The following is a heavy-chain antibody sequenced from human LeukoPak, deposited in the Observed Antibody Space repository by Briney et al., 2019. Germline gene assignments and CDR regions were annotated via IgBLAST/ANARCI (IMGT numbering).Heavy chain of an antibody. Sequence: ASVKVSCKASGGTFSSYAINWVRQAPGQGLEWMGGIIPIFGTANYAQKFQGRVTITADESTSTAYMELSSLRSEDTAVYYCARGGRDYYYYYGMDVWGQGTTVTVSS. CDR1: GGTFSSYA. V-gene: IGHV1-69*13. J-gene: IGHJ6*02. CDR2: IIPIFGTA. CDR3: ARGGRDYYYYYGMDV. D-gene: IGHD3-10*01.